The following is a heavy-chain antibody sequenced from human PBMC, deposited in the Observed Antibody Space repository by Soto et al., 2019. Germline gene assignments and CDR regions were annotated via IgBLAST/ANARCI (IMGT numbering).Heavy chain of an antibody. CDR3: ARHLGSTSQHNYYYGMDV. J-gene: IGHJ6*02. D-gene: IGHD2-2*01. V-gene: IGHV5-10-1*01. CDR1: GYSFTSYW. Sequence: GESLKISCKGSGYSFTSYWISWVRQMPGKGLEWMGRIDPSDSYTNYSPSFQGHVTISADKSISIAYLQWSSLKASDTAMYYCARHLGSTSQHNYYYGMDVWGQGTTVTVSS. CDR2: IDPSDSYT.